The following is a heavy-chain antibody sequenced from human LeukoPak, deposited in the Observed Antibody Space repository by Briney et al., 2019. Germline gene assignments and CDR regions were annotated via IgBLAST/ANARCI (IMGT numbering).Heavy chain of an antibody. D-gene: IGHD2-15*01. Sequence: GGSLRLSCAASGFTFSRYATRWVRQAPGEGLEWVSSISGNGDSTYYADSVNGRFTTSRDNSKNTLYLQMNSLRTEDTAIYYCTGRSRAAPPGGTDFWGQGTLVTVSS. V-gene: IGHV3-23*01. J-gene: IGHJ4*02. CDR3: TGRSRAAPPGGTDF. CDR2: ISGNGDST. CDR1: GFTFSRYA.